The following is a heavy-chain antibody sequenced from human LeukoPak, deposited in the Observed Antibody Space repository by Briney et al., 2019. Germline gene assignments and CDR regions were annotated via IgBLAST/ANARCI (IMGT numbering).Heavy chain of an antibody. CDR3: ARDPYGMDV. J-gene: IGHJ6*02. CDR1: GYTFTSYD. Sequence: GASVKVSCKASGYTFTSYDINWVRQAPGQGLEWMGRINPNRGGTNYAQKFQGRVTMTRDTSISTAYMELSRLRSDDTAVYYCARDPYGMDVWGQGTTVTVSS. CDR2: INPNRGGT. V-gene: IGHV1-2*06.